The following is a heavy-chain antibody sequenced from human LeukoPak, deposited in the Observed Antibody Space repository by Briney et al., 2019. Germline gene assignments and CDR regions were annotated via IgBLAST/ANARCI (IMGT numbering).Heavy chain of an antibody. CDR3: ASDGCASTSCYVDP. J-gene: IGHJ5*02. D-gene: IGHD2-2*01. Sequence: GGSLRLSCAASGFTFSSYAMSWVRQAPGKGLEWVSAISGSGGSTYYADSVKGRFTISRDNSQNTLYLQMNSLRAEDTAVYYCASDGCASTSCYVDPWGQGTLVTVSA. CDR2: ISGSGGST. CDR1: GFTFSSYA. V-gene: IGHV3-23*01.